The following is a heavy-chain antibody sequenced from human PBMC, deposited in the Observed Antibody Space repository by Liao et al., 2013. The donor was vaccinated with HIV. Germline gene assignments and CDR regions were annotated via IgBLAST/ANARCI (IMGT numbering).Heavy chain of an antibody. Sequence: QVQLQQWGAGLLKPSETLSLTCAVYGGSFSGYYWSWIRQPPGKGLEWIGEINHSGSTNYKPSLKSRVTMSVDTSKNQFSLKLNSVTAADTAVYYCARGPRGTVTGPVRFDYWGQGTLVTVSS. V-gene: IGHV4-34*01. J-gene: IGHJ4*02. CDR2: INHSGST. CDR3: ARGPRGTVTGPVRFDY. D-gene: IGHD6-19*01. CDR1: GGSFSGYY.